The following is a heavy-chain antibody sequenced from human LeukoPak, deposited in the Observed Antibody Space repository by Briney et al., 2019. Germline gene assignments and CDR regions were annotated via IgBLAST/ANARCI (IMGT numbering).Heavy chain of an antibody. Sequence: SETLSLTCAVYGGSFSGYYWSWIRQPPRKGLEWIGEINHSGSTNYNPSLKSRVTISVDTSKNQFSLKLSSVTAADTAVYYCARGGYDYVWGSYRYYYYYMDVWGKGTTVTVSS. CDR2: INHSGST. CDR3: ARGGYDYVWGSYRYYYYYMDV. CDR1: GGSFSGYY. J-gene: IGHJ6*03. D-gene: IGHD3-16*02. V-gene: IGHV4-34*01.